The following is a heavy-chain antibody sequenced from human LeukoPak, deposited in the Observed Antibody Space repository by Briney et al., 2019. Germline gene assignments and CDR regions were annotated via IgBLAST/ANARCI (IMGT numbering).Heavy chain of an antibody. CDR1: GFSFSSYE. CDR2: ISSSGSIM. V-gene: IGHV3-48*03. D-gene: IGHD6-6*01. Sequence: GGSLRLSCAASGFSFSSYEINWVRQAPGKGLEWVSYISSSGSIMYYADSVKGRFTISRDNAKNSLFLQMNSLRAEDTAMYYCSGQYSTSSVVDSWGQRTLVTVSS. CDR3: SGQYSTSSVVDS. J-gene: IGHJ4*02.